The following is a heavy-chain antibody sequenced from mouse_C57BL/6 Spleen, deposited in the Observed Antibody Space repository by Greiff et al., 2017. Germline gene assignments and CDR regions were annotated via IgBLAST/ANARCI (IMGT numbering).Heavy chain of an antibody. CDR2: ISDGGSYT. D-gene: IGHD4-1*01. V-gene: IGHV5-4*01. J-gene: IGHJ2*01. CDR1: GFTFSSYA. CDR3: ARGGTGVFDY. Sequence: EVHLVESGGGLVKPGGSLKLSCAASGFTFSSYAMSWVRQTPEKRLEWVATISDGGSYTYYPDNVKGRFTISRDNAKNNLYLQMSHLKSEDTAMYYCARGGTGVFDYWGQGTTLTVSS.